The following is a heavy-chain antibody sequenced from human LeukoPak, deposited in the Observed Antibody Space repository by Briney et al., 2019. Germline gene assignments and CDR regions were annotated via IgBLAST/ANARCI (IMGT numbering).Heavy chain of an antibody. CDR2: IIPIFGTA. CDR1: GGTFSSYA. CDR3: ARTEMATITHYYYYYIDV. Sequence: SVKVSCKASGGTFSSYAISWVRQAPGQGLEWMGGIIPIFGTANYAQKFQGRVTITADESTSTAYMELSSLRSEDTAVYYCARTEMATITHYYYYYIDVWGKGTTVTVSS. D-gene: IGHD5-24*01. J-gene: IGHJ6*03. V-gene: IGHV1-69*13.